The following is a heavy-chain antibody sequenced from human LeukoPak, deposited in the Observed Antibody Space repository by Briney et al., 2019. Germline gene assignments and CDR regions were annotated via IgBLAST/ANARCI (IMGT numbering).Heavy chain of an antibody. D-gene: IGHD2-21*02. J-gene: IGHJ3*01. CDR1: GFTFSSYR. CDR2: ISSSSSTI. CDR3: AKVSCGGNCFYAFDV. V-gene: IGHV3-48*04. Sequence: GGSLRLSCAASGFTFSSYRMNWVRQAPGKGLEWVSYISSSSSTIYYADSVKGRFTISRDNAKNSLYLQMNSLRAEDTAVYYCAKVSCGGNCFYAFDVWGRGTMVAVSS.